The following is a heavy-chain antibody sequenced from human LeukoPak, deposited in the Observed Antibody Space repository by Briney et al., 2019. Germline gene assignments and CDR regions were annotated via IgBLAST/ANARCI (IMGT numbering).Heavy chain of an antibody. D-gene: IGHD1-26*01. CDR2: ISSGGPFM. Sequence: GGSLRLSCAASGFTFSTYNMNWVRQAPGKGLEWVSSISSGGPFMYYADSVKGRFTISRDNAKESLYLQMNSLTVADTAVYYCARAYSGSLEEDYWGQGTLVTVSS. J-gene: IGHJ4*02. V-gene: IGHV3-21*01. CDR3: ARAYSGSLEEDY. CDR1: GFTFSTYN.